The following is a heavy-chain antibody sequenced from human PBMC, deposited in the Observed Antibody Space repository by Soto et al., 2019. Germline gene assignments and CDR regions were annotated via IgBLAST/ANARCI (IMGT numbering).Heavy chain of an antibody. CDR2: VSDSGYTT. J-gene: IGHJ4*02. V-gene: IGHV3-23*01. CDR3: ASFSRQTLLRGEFDY. D-gene: IGHD3-10*01. Sequence: EVQLLESGGDLVQPGGSLRLSCAASGFTFSTYAMSWVRQAPGKGLEWVSVVSDSGYTTYYADSVKGRFTISRDNSKNTLYLQMNSLRAEDTAVYYCASFSRQTLLRGEFDYWGQGTLVTVSS. CDR1: GFTFSTYA.